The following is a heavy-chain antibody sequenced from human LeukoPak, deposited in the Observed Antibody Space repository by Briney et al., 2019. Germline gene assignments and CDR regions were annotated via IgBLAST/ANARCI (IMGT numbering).Heavy chain of an antibody. CDR2: IYYSGST. J-gene: IGHJ3*02. V-gene: IGHV4-59*12. Sequence: SETLSLTCTVSGGSISSYYWNWIRQPPGKGLEWIGYIYYSGSTNYNPSLKSRVTISVDTSKNQFSLKLSSVTAADTAVYYCARASGIAAADDAFDIWGQGTMVTVSS. CDR1: GGSISSYY. CDR3: ARASGIAAADDAFDI. D-gene: IGHD6-13*01.